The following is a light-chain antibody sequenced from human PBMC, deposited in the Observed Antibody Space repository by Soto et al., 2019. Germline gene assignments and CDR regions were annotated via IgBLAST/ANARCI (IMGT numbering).Light chain of an antibody. CDR1: QSVDSP. CDR2: RAS. V-gene: IGKV3-11*01. Sequence: EIVLTQSPASLSLSPGERATLSCRASQSVDSPLFWYQQKPGQAPRLLIFRASNRATGIPARFSGSGSGKDFTLAINRLEPDDFAVYYCQQRNDWPITFGQGTRLEIK. J-gene: IGKJ5*01. CDR3: QQRNDWPIT.